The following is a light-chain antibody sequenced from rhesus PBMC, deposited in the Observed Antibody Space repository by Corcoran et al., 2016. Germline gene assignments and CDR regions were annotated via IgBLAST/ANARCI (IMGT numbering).Light chain of an antibody. CDR3: LQHNSYPYS. CDR1: QGISSY. V-gene: IGKV1-28*02. CDR2: VAY. Sequence: DIQMTQSPSSLSASVGDTVTITCRASQGISSYLNWFQQKPGKAPKLMIYVAYSLESGVPSRFSGSGSGTDFPLTISSLQPEDLAVYYCLQHNSYPYSFGQGTKVEIK. J-gene: IGKJ2*01.